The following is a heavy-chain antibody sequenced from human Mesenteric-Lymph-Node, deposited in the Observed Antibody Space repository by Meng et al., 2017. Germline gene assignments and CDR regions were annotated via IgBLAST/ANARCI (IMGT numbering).Heavy chain of an antibody. CDR3: ARTNYGDYNWFDP. J-gene: IGHJ5*02. D-gene: IGHD4-17*01. V-gene: IGHV4-31*01. CDR1: GGSISSGGYY. Sequence: QGELQEPGPGLVKPSPTLSLTCTGSGGSISSGGYYWSWIRQHPGKGLEWIGYIYYSGSTYYNPSLKSLVTISIDTSKNQFSLKLTSVTAADTAVYFCARTNYGDYNWFDPWGQGTLVTVSS. CDR2: IYYSGST.